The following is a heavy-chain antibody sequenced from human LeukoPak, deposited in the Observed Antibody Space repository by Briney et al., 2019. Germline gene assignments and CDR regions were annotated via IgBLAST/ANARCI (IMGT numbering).Heavy chain of an antibody. Sequence: GGSLRLSCTASGFTFSSYGMHWVRQAPGKGLEWVAYIQYDGSNQQYADSVKGRFSISRDRSKNIPYLQMNSLRAEDTAVYYCARVGSDSSGYYYEAFDIWGQGTMVTVSS. CDR2: IQYDGSNQ. CDR1: GFTFSSYG. D-gene: IGHD3-22*01. J-gene: IGHJ3*02. CDR3: ARVGSDSSGYYYEAFDI. V-gene: IGHV3-30*02.